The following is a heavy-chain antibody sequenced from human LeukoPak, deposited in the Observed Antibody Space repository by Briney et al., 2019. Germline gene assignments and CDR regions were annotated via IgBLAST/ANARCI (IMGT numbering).Heavy chain of an antibody. J-gene: IGHJ5*01. CDR2: MSGSSGVI. CDR1: GFSLTTYG. V-gene: IGHV3-48*01. Sequence: GGSLRLSCAASGFSLTTYGMNWVRQAPGKGLEWVAYMSGSSGVIHYADSVKGRFTISRDNAESSLFLQMNSLRAEDTALYYCARGRLNEDSWFDSWGQGTLVTVSS. D-gene: IGHD1-1*01. CDR3: ARGRLNEDSWFDS.